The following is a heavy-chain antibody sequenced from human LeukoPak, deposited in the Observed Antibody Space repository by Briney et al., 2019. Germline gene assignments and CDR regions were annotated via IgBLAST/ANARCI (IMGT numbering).Heavy chain of an antibody. J-gene: IGHJ4*02. CDR3: ASHARLGGLFDY. V-gene: IGHV3-23*01. CDR2: ITSSGTGT. Sequence: GGSLRLSCAASGFTFSIYAMSWVRQAPGKGLEWVSSITSSGTGTFYADSVKGRLTISRDNSENTLYLQMNSLRVEDTGVYYCASHARLGGLFDYWGQGTLVTVSS. CDR1: GFTFSIYA. D-gene: IGHD3-16*01.